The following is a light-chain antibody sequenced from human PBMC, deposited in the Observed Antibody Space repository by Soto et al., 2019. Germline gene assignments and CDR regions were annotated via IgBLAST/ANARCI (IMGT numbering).Light chain of an antibody. Sequence: EIVLTQSPGTLSLSPGERATLSCRASQSVSSSYLAWYQQKPGQAPRLLIYGASSRATGIPDRFSGSGSGTDFTLTISRLEPEDFAVYYCQQYGSSLWTFAQETKVEIK. V-gene: IGKV3-20*01. J-gene: IGKJ1*01. CDR1: QSVSSSY. CDR3: QQYGSSLWT. CDR2: GAS.